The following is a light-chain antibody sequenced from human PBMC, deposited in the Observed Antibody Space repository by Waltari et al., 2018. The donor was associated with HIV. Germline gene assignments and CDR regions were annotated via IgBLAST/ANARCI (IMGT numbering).Light chain of an antibody. V-gene: IGLV1-44*01. J-gene: IGLJ1*01. CDR1: GPNIAANT. CDR3: AAWDDSLNAYV. Sequence: QSVLTQTPSASGTPGQRVIVSCSGSGPNIAANTVNWYQQHPGAALRLLIHSLDQRPSGVPDRFSGSKSGASASLAISGLQSEDEADYYCAAWDDSLNAYVFGGGTKVTVL. CDR2: SLD.